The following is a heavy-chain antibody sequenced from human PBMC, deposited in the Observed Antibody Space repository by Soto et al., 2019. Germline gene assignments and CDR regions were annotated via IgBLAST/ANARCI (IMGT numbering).Heavy chain of an antibody. V-gene: IGHV3-7*03. D-gene: IGHD2-21*02. CDR2: IKQDGSEK. CDR1: GFTFSNYW. Sequence: GGSLRLSCAASGFTFSNYWMSWVRQAPGKGLEWVANIKQDGSEKYYVDSVKGRFTISRDNAKNSLYLQMNSLRADDTAVYYCARDFLAYCGGDCYTYYYYGMDVWGQGTTVTVSS. J-gene: IGHJ6*02. CDR3: ARDFLAYCGGDCYTYYYYGMDV.